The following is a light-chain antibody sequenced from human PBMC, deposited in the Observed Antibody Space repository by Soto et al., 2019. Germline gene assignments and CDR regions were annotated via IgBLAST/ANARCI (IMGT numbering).Light chain of an antibody. Sequence: DIQMTQSPSSLSASVGDRVTITCRASLRIRNDLGWYQHKPGKAPKRLIYAASSLQSGVPSRFSGSGSGTDFNLTISSLQTEDFATYFCLQHDSYPWTFGQGTKVEFK. V-gene: IGKV1-17*01. CDR1: LRIRND. CDR3: LQHDSYPWT. J-gene: IGKJ1*01. CDR2: AAS.